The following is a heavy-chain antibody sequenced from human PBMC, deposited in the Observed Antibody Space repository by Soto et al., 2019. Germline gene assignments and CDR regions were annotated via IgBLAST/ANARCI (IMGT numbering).Heavy chain of an antibody. J-gene: IGHJ6*02. V-gene: IGHV1-69*01. CDR2: IIPIFGTA. D-gene: IGHD4-4*01. Sequence: QVQLVQSGDEVKKPGSSVKVSCKASGGTFSSYAISWVRQAPGQGLEWMGGIIPIFGTANYAQKFQGRVTITADESTSTAYMELSSLRSEDTAVYYCARTDYSNRYRPPYYYYGMDVWGQGTTVTVSS. CDR3: ARTDYSNRYRPPYYYYGMDV. CDR1: GGTFSSYA.